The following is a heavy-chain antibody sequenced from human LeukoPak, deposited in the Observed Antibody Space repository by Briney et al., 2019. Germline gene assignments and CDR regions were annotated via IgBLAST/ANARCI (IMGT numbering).Heavy chain of an antibody. CDR3: ASPYYYDSSGYPHAFDI. Sequence: SVKVSCKASGGTFSSYAISWVRQAPGQGLEWMGGIIPIFGTANYAQKFQGRVTITTDESTSTAYMELSSPRSEDTAVYYCASPYYYDSSGYPHAFDIWGQGTMVTVSS. D-gene: IGHD3-22*01. V-gene: IGHV1-69*05. CDR2: IIPIFGTA. CDR1: GGTFSSYA. J-gene: IGHJ3*02.